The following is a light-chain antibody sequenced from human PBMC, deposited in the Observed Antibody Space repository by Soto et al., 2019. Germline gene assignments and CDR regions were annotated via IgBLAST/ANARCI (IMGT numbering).Light chain of an antibody. CDR3: QQYGSSPT. CDR2: GAS. CDR1: QSVSSSY. V-gene: IGKV3-20*01. J-gene: IGKJ1*01. Sequence: EIVLTQSPGTLSLSPGERATLSCRASQSVSSSYLAWYQQKPGQAPRLRIYGASSRATGIPDRFSGSGSGTDFTLTSSRLEPEDFAVYYCQQYGSSPTFGQGTKVEIK.